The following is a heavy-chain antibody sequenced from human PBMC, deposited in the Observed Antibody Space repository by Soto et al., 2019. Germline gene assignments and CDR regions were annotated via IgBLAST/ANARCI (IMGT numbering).Heavy chain of an antibody. J-gene: IGHJ3*02. CDR3: AHKVRGSGWVRGAFDI. CDR2: IYWDDEK. Sequence: QITLKESGPPLVKPTQTLTLTCTFSGFSTIGEGVGWMRQPPGKALEWLALIYWDDEKRYSPSLKSRLTITKDTSKNQVVLTMTNMDPVDTATYYCAHKVRGSGWVRGAFDIWGQGTMVTVSS. V-gene: IGHV2-5*02. D-gene: IGHD6-19*01. CDR1: GFSTIGEG.